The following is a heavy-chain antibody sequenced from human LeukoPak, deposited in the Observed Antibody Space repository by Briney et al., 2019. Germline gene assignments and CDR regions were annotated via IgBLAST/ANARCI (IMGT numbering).Heavy chain of an antibody. CDR1: GFTFSTCG. V-gene: IGHV3-30*18. CDR2: ISFDGRDK. Sequence: PGRSLRLSCAASGFTFSTCGMHWVRQAPCKWLEWVAFISFDGRDKYSVDSVKGRFTISRDNSRDTLYLQMNSLRIEDTAVYYCAKGPGAGKALDYLDDWGQGTRVSVSS. CDR3: AKGPGAGKALDYLDD. J-gene: IGHJ4*02. D-gene: IGHD6-19*01.